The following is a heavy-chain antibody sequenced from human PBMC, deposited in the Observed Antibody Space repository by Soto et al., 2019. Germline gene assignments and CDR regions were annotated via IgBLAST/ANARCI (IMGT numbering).Heavy chain of an antibody. CDR1: GGTFSSYA. CDR3: ASSYSSGWGAEYFQH. D-gene: IGHD6-19*01. V-gene: IGHV1-69*01. Sequence: QVQLVQSGAEVKKPGSSVKVSCKASGGTFSSYAISWVRQAPGQGLEWMGGIIPIFGTANYAQKFQGRVTITADESTSTAYMELSSLRSEDMAVYYCASSYSSGWGAEYFQHWGQGTLVTVSS. J-gene: IGHJ1*01. CDR2: IIPIFGTA.